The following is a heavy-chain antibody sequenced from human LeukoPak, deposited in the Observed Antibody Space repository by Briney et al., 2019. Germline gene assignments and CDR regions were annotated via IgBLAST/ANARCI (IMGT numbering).Heavy chain of an antibody. V-gene: IGHV3-11*06. D-gene: IGHD1-26*01. CDR2: ISSSSTYT. CDR1: GFTLSSYA. CDR3: ARDSAYAFDI. Sequence: PGGSLRLSCAASGFTLSSYAMSWIRQAPGKGLEWVSYISSSSTYTNYADSVKGRFTISRDNAKNSLYLQMNSLRDEDTALYYCARDSAYAFDIWGQGTKVTVSS. J-gene: IGHJ3*02.